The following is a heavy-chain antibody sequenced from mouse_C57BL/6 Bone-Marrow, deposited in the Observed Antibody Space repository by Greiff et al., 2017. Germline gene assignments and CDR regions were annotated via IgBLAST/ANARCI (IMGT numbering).Heavy chain of an antibody. V-gene: IGHV5-2*01. Sequence: DVQLQESGGGLVQPGESLKLSCESNEYEFPSHDMSWVRKTPEQRLELVAAINSDGGSTYYPDTMERRFILSRDNTKKTLYLQMSSLRSEDTAVYYCARQSVGLPYYIDYWGQGTTLTVSS. CDR1: EYEFPSHD. CDR2: INSDGGST. J-gene: IGHJ2*01. CDR3: ARQSVGLPYYIDY.